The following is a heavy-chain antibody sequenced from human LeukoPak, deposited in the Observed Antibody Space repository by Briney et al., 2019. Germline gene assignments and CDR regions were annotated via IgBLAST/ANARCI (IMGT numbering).Heavy chain of an antibody. J-gene: IGHJ4*02. Sequence: GGSLRLSCAASGFTFSSYAMHWVRQAPGKGLEWVAVISYDGSNKYYADSVKGRFTISRDNSKNTLYLQMNSLRAEDTAVYYCARGDVVVVAVDFDYWGQGTLVTVSS. CDR1: GFTFSSYA. CDR2: ISYDGSNK. CDR3: ARGDVVVVAVDFDY. D-gene: IGHD2-15*01. V-gene: IGHV3-30*04.